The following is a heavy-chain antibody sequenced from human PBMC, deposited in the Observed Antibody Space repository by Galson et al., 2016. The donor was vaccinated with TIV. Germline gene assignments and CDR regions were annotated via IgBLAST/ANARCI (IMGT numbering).Heavy chain of an antibody. CDR2: FFHPGAV. D-gene: IGHD2-21*02. CDR3: TRHIGGDFGDY. Sequence: ETLSLTCTVSGYSINSHYFWAWLRQPPGKGLEWIGSFFHPGAVYYNPSLERRVTMSGDTSKSHFSLRLTSVTAADTAIYYCTRHIGGDFGDYVGQGILVTVSS. CDR1: GYSINSHYF. J-gene: IGHJ4*02. V-gene: IGHV4-38-2*02.